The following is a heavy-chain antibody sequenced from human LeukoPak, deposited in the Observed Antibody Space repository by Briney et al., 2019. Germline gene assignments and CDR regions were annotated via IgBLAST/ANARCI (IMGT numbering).Heavy chain of an antibody. V-gene: IGHV3-73*01. CDR3: TTYIRGHY. Sequence: GGSLRLSCSASGFVLSDSHIHWVRQASGKGLERVGRITTRTTNYATQYGSSVKGRFTISRDDSQKTAYLQMNTLTIEDTAVYFCTTYIRGHYWGQGTLVTVSS. J-gene: IGHJ4*02. CDR2: ITTRTTNYAT. CDR1: GFVLSDSH. D-gene: IGHD1-26*01.